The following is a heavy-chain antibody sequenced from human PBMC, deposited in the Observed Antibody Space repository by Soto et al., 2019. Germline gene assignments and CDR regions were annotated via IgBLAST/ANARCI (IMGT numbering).Heavy chain of an antibody. CDR1: GGSISSGNFY. V-gene: IGHV4-30-4*01. D-gene: IGHD1-26*01. J-gene: IGHJ4*02. CDR3: AHDSHGGNTYFDL. Sequence: VQLQESGPGLVRPSETLSLTCTVSGGSISSGNFYWSWIRQPPGKGLEWIGYIYFSGSTSYSPSLKSRLTISLNTSNNQFPLKLTSVTAADTAVYYCAHDSHGGNTYFDLWGQGALVTVSS. CDR2: IYFSGST.